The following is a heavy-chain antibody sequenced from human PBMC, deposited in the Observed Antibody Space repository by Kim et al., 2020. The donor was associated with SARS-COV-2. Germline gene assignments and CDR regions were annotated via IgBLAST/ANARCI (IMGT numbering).Heavy chain of an antibody. Sequence: GGSLRLSCAASGFTFSSYGMHWVRQAPGKGLEWVAVIWYDGSNKYYADSVKGRFTISRDNSKNTLYLQMNSLRAEDTAVYYCAKDPGGSSWYFGVYYYYYGMDVWGQGTTVTVSS. J-gene: IGHJ6*02. CDR2: IWYDGSNK. CDR1: GFTFSSYG. D-gene: IGHD6-13*01. CDR3: AKDPGGSSWYFGVYYYYYGMDV. V-gene: IGHV3-33*06.